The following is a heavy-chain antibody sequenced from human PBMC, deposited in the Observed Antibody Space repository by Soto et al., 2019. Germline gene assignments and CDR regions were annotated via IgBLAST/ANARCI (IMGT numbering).Heavy chain of an antibody. Sequence: TSETLSLTCTVSGGSISSEGYYWSWFRQLPGKGLEWIGDIYYSGTTYHNPSLRSRLTISGDASKNQFSLKLSSVTDADTALYYCARGRVYSYSPYYFDYWGQGTLVTVSS. CDR2: IYYSGTT. CDR3: ARGRVYSYSPYYFDY. CDR1: GGSISSEGYY. V-gene: IGHV4-31*03. J-gene: IGHJ4*02. D-gene: IGHD5-18*01.